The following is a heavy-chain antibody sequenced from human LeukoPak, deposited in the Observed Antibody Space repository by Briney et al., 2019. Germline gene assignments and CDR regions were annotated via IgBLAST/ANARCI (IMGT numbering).Heavy chain of an antibody. D-gene: IGHD3-22*01. CDR1: GFTFSSYA. CDR3: AREWYDSSGYFDY. J-gene: IGHJ4*02. Sequence: GRYLRLSCAASGFTFSSYAMYWVRQAPGKGLEWVAVISYDGSNKYYADSVKGRFTISRDNSKNTLYLQMNSLRAEDTAVYYCAREWYDSSGYFDYWGQGTLVTVSS. V-gene: IGHV3-30-3*01. CDR2: ISYDGSNK.